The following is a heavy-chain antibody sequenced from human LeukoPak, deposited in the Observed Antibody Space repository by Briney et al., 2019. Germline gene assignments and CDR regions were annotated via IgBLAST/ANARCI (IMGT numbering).Heavy chain of an antibody. CDR1: GFTFSSYS. D-gene: IGHD6-13*01. J-gene: IGHJ6*03. Sequence: GGSLRLSCAASGFTFSSYSMNWVRQAPGKGLEWVSYISSSGSTIYYADSVKGRFTISRDNAKNSLFLQMNSLRAEDTAVYYCAKQGRSWYYSYMDVWGKGTTVTVSS. V-gene: IGHV3-48*01. CDR3: AKQGRSWYYSYMDV. CDR2: ISSSGSTI.